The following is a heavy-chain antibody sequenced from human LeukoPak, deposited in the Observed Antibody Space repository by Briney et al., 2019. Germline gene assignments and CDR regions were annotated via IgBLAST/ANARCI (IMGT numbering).Heavy chain of an antibody. CDR3: AGQYSYGTASDY. V-gene: IGHV3-48*01. CDR1: EFTFNSYN. Sequence: PGGPLRLSCAASEFTFNSYNMNWVRQAPGKGLEWVSSISSSSSTIYYADSVKGRFTISRDNAKNSLYLQMNSLRAEDTAVYYCAGQYSYGTASDYWGQGTLVTVSS. CDR2: ISSSSSTI. D-gene: IGHD5-18*01. J-gene: IGHJ4*02.